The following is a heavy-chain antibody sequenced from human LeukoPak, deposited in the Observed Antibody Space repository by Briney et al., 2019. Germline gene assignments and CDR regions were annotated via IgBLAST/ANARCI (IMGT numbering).Heavy chain of an antibody. V-gene: IGHV3-20*04. CDR2: INWNGGST. CDR3: ARDRVPAYYYYMDV. J-gene: IGHJ6*03. CDR1: GFTFDDYG. Sequence: GGSLRLSCAASGFTFDDYGMSWVRHAPGKGLEWVSGINWNGGSTGYADSVKGRFTISRDNAKNSLYLQMNSLRAEDTALYYCARDRVPAYYYYMDVWGKGTTVTVSS. D-gene: IGHD2-2*01.